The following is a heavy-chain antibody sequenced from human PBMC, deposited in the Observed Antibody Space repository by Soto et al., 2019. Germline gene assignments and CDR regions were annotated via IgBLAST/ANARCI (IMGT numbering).Heavy chain of an antibody. D-gene: IGHD3-10*01. CDR1: GFTFSDYY. CDR3: ARVENGHYYGSGGGYYYGMDV. V-gene: IGHV3-11*01. CDR2: ISSSGSTI. J-gene: IGHJ6*02. Sequence: LRLSCAASGFTFSDYYMSWIRQAPGKGLEWVSYISSSGSTIYYADSVKGRFTISSDNAKNSLYPQMNSLRAEDTAVYYCARVENGHYYGSGGGYYYGMDVWGQGTTVTVSS.